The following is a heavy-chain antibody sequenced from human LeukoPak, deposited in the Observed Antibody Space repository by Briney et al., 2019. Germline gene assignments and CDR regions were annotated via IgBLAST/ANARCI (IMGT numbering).Heavy chain of an antibody. V-gene: IGHV4-30-2*01. J-gene: IGHJ3*02. Sequence: SETLSLTCAVSGGSISSGGYSWSWIRQPPGKGLEWIGYIYRSGSTYYNPSLKSRVTISVDRSKNQFSLKLSSVTAADTAVYYCAGSSGYYISAFDIWGQGTMVTVSS. D-gene: IGHD3-22*01. CDR2: IYRSGST. CDR1: GGSISSGGYS. CDR3: AGSSGYYISAFDI.